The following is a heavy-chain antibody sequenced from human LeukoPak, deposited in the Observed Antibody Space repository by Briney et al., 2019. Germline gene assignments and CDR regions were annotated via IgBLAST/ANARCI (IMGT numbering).Heavy chain of an antibody. D-gene: IGHD6-13*01. CDR2: IYYSGST. CDR3: ARVQRGSWYDYFDY. V-gene: IGHV4-59*12. CDR1: GGSISSYY. J-gene: IGHJ4*02. Sequence: SETLSLTCTVSGGSISSYYWSWIRQPPGKGLEWIGYIYYSGSTNYNPSLKSRVTISVDKSKNQFSLKLSSVTAADTAVYYCARVQRGSWYDYFDYWGQGTLVTVSS.